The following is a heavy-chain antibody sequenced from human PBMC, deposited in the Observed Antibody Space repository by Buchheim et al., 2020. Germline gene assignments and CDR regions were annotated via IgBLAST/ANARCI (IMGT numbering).Heavy chain of an antibody. V-gene: IGHV2-5*01. CDR3: THRQGRLRFFDY. CDR1: GFSLSTTGVG. CDR2: FYWYYGK. J-gene: IGHJ4*02. Sequence: QITLKESGPTLVKPTQTLTLTCTFSGFSLSTTGVGVGWIRQPPGKALEWLALFYWYYGKRYSPYLKISLTHTKDPPKHHVALILSNMDPVDTATYYCTHRQGRLRFFDYWGQGTL. D-gene: IGHD5-12*01.